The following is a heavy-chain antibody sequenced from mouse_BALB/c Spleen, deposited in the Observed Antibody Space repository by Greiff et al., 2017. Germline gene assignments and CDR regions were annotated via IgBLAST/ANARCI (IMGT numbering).Heavy chain of an antibody. Sequence: EVNVVESGGGLVKPGGSLKLSCAASGFTFSSYAMSWVRQSPEKRLEWVAEISSGGSYTYYPDTVTGRFTISRDNAKNTLYLEMSSLRSEDTAMYYCAREDGSSLDYWGQGTTLTVSS. V-gene: IGHV5-9-4*01. CDR3: AREDGSSLDY. CDR1: GFTFSSYA. J-gene: IGHJ2*01. D-gene: IGHD1-1*01. CDR2: ISSGGSYT.